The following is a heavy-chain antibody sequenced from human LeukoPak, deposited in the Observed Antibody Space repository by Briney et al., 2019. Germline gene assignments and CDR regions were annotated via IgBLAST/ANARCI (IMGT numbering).Heavy chain of an antibody. CDR2: IYSGCST. CDR3: ARTATLWFGEFPYFDY. D-gene: IGHD3-10*01. Sequence: GGSLRLSCAASGFTVSSNYMSWVRQAPGKGLEWVSVIYSGCSTYYADSVKGRFTISRNNSKNTLYLKMNSLRAEDTAVYYCARTATLWFGEFPYFDYWGQGTLVTVSS. V-gene: IGHV3-66*02. J-gene: IGHJ4*02. CDR1: GFTVSSNY.